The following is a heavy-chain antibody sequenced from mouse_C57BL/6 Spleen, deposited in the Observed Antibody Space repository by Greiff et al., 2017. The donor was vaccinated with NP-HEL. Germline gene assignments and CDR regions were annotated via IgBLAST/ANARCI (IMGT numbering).Heavy chain of an antibody. CDR2: INPNNGGT. CDR1: GYTFTDYY. D-gene: IGHD2-5*01. J-gene: IGHJ3*01. Sequence: VQLQQSGPELVKPGASVKISCKASGYTFTDYYMNWVKQSHGKSLEWIGDINPNNGGTSYNQKFKGKATLTVDKSSSTAYMELRSLTSEDSAVYYCAHSNPFAYWGQGTLVTVSA. CDR3: AHSNPFAY. V-gene: IGHV1-26*01.